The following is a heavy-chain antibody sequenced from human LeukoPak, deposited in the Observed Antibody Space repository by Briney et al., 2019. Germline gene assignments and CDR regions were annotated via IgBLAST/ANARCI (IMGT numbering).Heavy chain of an antibody. D-gene: IGHD5-18*01. CDR3: AREGNTAMVELDY. V-gene: IGHV3-33*01. J-gene: IGHJ4*02. CDR1: GFTFSSYG. Sequence: GGSLRLSCAASGFTFSSYGMHWVRQAPGKGLEWVAVIWYDGSNKYYADSVEGRFTISRDNSKNTLYLQMNSLRAEDTAVYYCAREGNTAMVELDYWGQGTLVTVSS. CDR2: IWYDGSNK.